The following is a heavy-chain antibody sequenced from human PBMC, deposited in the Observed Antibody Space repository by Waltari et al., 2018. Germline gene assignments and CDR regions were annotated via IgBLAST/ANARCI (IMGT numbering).Heavy chain of an antibody. CDR1: GLTFSRYW. D-gene: IGHD2-2*01. V-gene: IGHV3-7*01. CDR2: INYDGSQK. CDR3: AKSRGFEY. Sequence: EVQLVESGGGLVQPGGSLRLSCGASGLTFSRYWMSWVRQTPGKGLQWVANINYDGSQKYYVDSVKGRFTISRDNAKNSLYLQMNSLRVEDTAVYYCAKSRGFEYWGQGALITVSS. J-gene: IGHJ4*02.